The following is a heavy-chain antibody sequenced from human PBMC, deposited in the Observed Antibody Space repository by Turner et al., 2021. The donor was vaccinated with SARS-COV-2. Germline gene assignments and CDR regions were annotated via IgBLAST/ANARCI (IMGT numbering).Heavy chain of an antibody. CDR3: ASEKLRIGTYYIYGMDV. Sequence: QLQLQESGPGLVKPSATLSVTCPVSGGSTSSSSYYWGWIRQPPGKGMEWIGSIYYGGTNYYNPSLKSRVTISVDTSKNQFSLKLSSGTAADTAVYYCASEKLRIGTYYIYGMDVWGQGTTVTVSS. J-gene: IGHJ6*02. CDR2: IYYGGTN. V-gene: IGHV4-39*01. D-gene: IGHD5-12*01. CDR1: GGSTSSSSYY.